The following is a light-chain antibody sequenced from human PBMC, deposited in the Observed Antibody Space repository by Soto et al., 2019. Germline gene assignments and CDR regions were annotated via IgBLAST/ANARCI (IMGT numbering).Light chain of an antibody. J-gene: IGKJ1*01. V-gene: IGKV1-39*01. CDR1: QGISTY. Sequence: DIQMTQSPSSLSASVGDRATITCRASQGISTYLNWYQQKPGKAPKLLIYAASSLQSGVPSRFSGSESETDFTLTISSLQPEDFANYSCQQSYSTTWTFGQGTKVDIK. CDR2: AAS. CDR3: QQSYSTTWT.